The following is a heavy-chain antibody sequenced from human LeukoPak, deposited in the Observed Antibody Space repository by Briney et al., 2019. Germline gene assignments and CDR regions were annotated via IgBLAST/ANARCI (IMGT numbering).Heavy chain of an antibody. D-gene: IGHD4-23*01. V-gene: IGHV3-66*01. CDR3: ARGGNSPGDY. J-gene: IGHJ4*02. Sequence: PGGSLRLSCVDSGFTFSNFWMTWVRQAPGKGLEWVSVIYSGGSTYYADSVMGRFTISRDNAKNTLYLQMNSLRAEDTAVYYCARGGNSPGDYWGQGTLVTVSS. CDR1: GFTFSNFW. CDR2: IYSGGST.